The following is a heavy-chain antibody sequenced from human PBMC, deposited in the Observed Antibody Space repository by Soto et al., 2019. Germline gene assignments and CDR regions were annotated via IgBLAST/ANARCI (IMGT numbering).Heavy chain of an antibody. J-gene: IGHJ5*02. D-gene: IGHD6-19*01. CDR2: ISSSSSYI. CDR1: GFTFSSYS. Sequence: EVQLVESGGGLVKPGGSLRLSCAASGFTFSSYSMNWVRQAPGKGLEWVSSISSSSSYIYYADSVKGRFTISRDNAKNSLYLQMNSLRAEDTAVYYCARVNVPSYSSGWGWFDPWGQGTLVTVSS. V-gene: IGHV3-21*01. CDR3: ARVNVPSYSSGWGWFDP.